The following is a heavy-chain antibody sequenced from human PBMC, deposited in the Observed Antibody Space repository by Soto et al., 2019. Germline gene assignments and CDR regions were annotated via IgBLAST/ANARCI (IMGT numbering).Heavy chain of an antibody. Sequence: GESLNISCNASVHSFTTSFIVWVRQMPGKGLEWMGIIFPSDSDTRYSPSFQGQVTISVDKSISTAYLQWSSLKASDTAMYYCARRPGRWLEPWGQGTLVTVSS. CDR3: ARRPGRWLEP. V-gene: IGHV5-51*01. CDR1: VHSFTTSF. CDR2: IFPSDSDT. J-gene: IGHJ5*02. D-gene: IGHD3-10*01.